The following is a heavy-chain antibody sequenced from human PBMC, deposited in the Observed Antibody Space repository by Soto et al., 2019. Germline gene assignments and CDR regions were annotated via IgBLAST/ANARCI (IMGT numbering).Heavy chain of an antibody. CDR2: ISYDGSNK. J-gene: IGHJ6*02. Sequence: QVRLVESGGGVVQPGTSLKVSCAASGFMFRSYGMHWVRQAPGKGLEWVAVISYDGSNKYYGDSVKGRFTISRDNTKNTVFLQMNSLSAEDTGLYYCAKDRGEISVVSYGMEFWGQGTTVIVSS. D-gene: IGHD3-16*02. CDR1: GFMFRSYG. CDR3: AKDRGEISVVSYGMEF. V-gene: IGHV3-30*18.